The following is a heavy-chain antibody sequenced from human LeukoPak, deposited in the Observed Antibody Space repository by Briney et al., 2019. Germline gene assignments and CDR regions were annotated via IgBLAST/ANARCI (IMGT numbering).Heavy chain of an antibody. CDR3: AKEPGLTYYYDSSGYYGWFDY. V-gene: IGHV3-23*01. CDR1: GFSFPYG. Sequence: KTGGSLRLSCEASGFSFPYGMSWVRQAPGKGLEWVSGITNSGENTYYADSVKGRFTISRDNSKNTLFLEMNSLRVEDTAVYYCAKEPGLTYYYDSSGYYGWFDYWGQGTLVTVSS. J-gene: IGHJ5*01. CDR2: ITNSGENT. D-gene: IGHD3-22*01.